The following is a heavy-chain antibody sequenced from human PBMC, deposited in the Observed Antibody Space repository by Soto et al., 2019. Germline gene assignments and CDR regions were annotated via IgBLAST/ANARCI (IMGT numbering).Heavy chain of an antibody. CDR1: GGSISNSSYY. CDR2: IYYSGTS. J-gene: IGHJ4*02. CDR3: TRLRRRWLNRDY. Sequence: SETLSLTCTVSGGSISNSSYYWGWIRQPPGKGLEWIGHIYYSGTSYSNPSLKGRVTLSVDTSENQFSLKLNSVTAADTAAYYCTRLRRRWLNRDYWGRGTLVGVSS. D-gene: IGHD5-12*01. V-gene: IGHV4-39*01.